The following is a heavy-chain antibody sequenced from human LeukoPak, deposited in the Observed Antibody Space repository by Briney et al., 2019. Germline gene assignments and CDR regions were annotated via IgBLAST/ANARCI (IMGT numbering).Heavy chain of an antibody. CDR2: IYSTGST. V-gene: IGHV4-59*08. Sequence: SETLSLTCTVSGGSISNYYWSWIRQPPGKGLEWIGHIYSTGSTTYSPSLKSRVIMSADTSKHQFSLKVASVTAADTAVYYCARHGYCSGGSCYWDYRGQGTLVTVSS. J-gene: IGHJ4*02. CDR1: GGSISNYY. CDR3: ARHGYCSGGSCYWDY. D-gene: IGHD2-15*01.